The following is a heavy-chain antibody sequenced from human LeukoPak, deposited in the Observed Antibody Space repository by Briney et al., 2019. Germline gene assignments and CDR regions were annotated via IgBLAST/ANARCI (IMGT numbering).Heavy chain of an antibody. CDR1: GFTVSSKY. CDR3: ARVGSYYDMDV. CDR2: IESGGST. V-gene: IGHV3-53*01. D-gene: IGHD3-10*01. Sequence: GGSLRLSCAASGFTVSSKYMNWVRQAPGKGLEWVSVIESGGSTYYADSVKGRFIVSRDNFQNTLYLQMNSLRAEDTAVYYCARVGSYYDMDVWGQGTTVTVSS. J-gene: IGHJ6*02.